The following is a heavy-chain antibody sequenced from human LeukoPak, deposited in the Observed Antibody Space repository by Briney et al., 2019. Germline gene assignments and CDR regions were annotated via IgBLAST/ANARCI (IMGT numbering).Heavy chain of an antibody. D-gene: IGHD6-19*01. CDR3: ARGVDYSSGWFDY. Sequence: SETLSLTCTVSGYSISSGYYWGWIRQPPGKGLEWIGSIYHSGSTNYNPSLKSRVTISVDTSKNQFSLKLSSVTAADTAVYYCARGVDYSSGWFDYWGQGTLVTVSS. J-gene: IGHJ4*02. CDR2: IYHSGST. V-gene: IGHV4-38-2*02. CDR1: GYSISSGYY.